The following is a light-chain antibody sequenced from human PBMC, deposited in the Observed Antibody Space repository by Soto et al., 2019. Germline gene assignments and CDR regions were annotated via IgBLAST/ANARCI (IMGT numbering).Light chain of an antibody. Sequence: DIQMTQSPSSLSASVGDRVTITCRASQDIRHDLGWYQQKPGKAPKRLISAASSLQSGVPSRFSGSGSGTEFTLTISSLQSEDFALYYCHQYNSWPPGTFGQGTKVEIK. CDR1: QDIRHD. CDR3: HQYNSWPPGT. J-gene: IGKJ2*01. CDR2: AAS. V-gene: IGKV1-17*01.